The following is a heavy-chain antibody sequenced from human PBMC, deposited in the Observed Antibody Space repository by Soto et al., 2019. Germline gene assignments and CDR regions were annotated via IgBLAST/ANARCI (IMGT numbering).Heavy chain of an antibody. J-gene: IGHJ1*01. Sequence: QEQLVQSGTEVRKPGASVRVSCEALGYSFKTSDTSWVRQAAGQGLEWMGWMNPNSGNTGYAQKFQGRIFMTRDTSLDTAYMELRSLTLDDTAVYYCARLRRSWQSDLWGQGTLVTVSS. V-gene: IGHV1-8*02. CDR3: ARLRRSWQSDL. D-gene: IGHD2-21*02. CDR2: MNPNSGNT. CDR1: GYSFKTSD.